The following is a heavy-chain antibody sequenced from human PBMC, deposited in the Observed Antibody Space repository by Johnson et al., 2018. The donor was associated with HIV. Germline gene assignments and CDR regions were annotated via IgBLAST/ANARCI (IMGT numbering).Heavy chain of an antibody. CDR3: ARSGDSIGSFWAGGAFDI. Sequence: QVQLVESGGGLVKPGGSLRLSCATSGFSFKDYYMNWVRQTPGKGLEWVSHISSSGTIKYYADSVKGRFTISRDNAKNSLYLQMNSLRAEDTAVYYCARSGDSIGSFWAGGAFDIWGQGTMVTVSS. D-gene: IGHD3/OR15-3a*01. J-gene: IGHJ3*02. V-gene: IGHV3-11*04. CDR2: ISSSGTIK. CDR1: GFSFKDYY.